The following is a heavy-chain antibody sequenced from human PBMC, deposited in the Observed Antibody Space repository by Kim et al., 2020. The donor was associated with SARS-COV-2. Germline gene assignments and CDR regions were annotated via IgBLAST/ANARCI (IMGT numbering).Heavy chain of an antibody. Sequence: SQKFQGRVTITRDTSASTAYMELSSLRSEDTAVYYCASVYYDSSALGFDPWGQGTLVTVSS. D-gene: IGHD3-22*01. CDR3: ASVYYDSSALGFDP. V-gene: IGHV1-3*01. J-gene: IGHJ5*02.